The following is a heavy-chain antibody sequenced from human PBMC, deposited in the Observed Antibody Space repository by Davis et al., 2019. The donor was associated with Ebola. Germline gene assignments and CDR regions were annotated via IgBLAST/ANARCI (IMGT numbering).Heavy chain of an antibody. CDR2: ISYDGSNI. CDR3: ARAQYYDYALDY. J-gene: IGHJ4*02. CDR1: GFTFSSYG. Sequence: GESLKISCAASGFTFSSYGMHWVRQAPGKGLEWVAVISYDGSNIYYADSVKGRFTISRDNSKNTLYLQMNSLRAEDTAVYYCARAQYYDYALDYWGQGTLVTVSS. D-gene: IGHD3-16*01. V-gene: IGHV3-30*03.